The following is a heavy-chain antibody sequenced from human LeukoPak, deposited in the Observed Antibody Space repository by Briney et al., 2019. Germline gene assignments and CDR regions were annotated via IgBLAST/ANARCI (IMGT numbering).Heavy chain of an antibody. CDR1: GDSVSSNRAA. CDR2: TYYKSKWYY. J-gene: IGHJ5*02. CDR3: TRGEIFDP. V-gene: IGHV6-1*01. Sequence: SQTLSLTCAISGDSVSSNRAAWNWIRQSPSRGLEWLGRTYYKSKWYYDYAISVKSRITINPDISKNQFSLQLNSVTPEDTAVYYCTRGEIFDPWGQGTLVTVSS.